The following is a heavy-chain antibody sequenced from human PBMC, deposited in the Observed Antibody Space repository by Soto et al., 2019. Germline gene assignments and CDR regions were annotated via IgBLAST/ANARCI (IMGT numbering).Heavy chain of an antibody. Sequence: QVHLVQSGAEVVKPGASVTVSCEASGYTFTGYYIHWVRQAPGQGFEYMGWINPNTGGTKYAQRFQGRVTMTRDTSINTAYMELSWLTSDDTAVYFCARSLSTIGARPDYWGQGTLVTVSP. D-gene: IGHD6-6*01. CDR2: INPNTGGT. V-gene: IGHV1-2*02. CDR3: ARSLSTIGARPDY. J-gene: IGHJ4*02. CDR1: GYTFTGYY.